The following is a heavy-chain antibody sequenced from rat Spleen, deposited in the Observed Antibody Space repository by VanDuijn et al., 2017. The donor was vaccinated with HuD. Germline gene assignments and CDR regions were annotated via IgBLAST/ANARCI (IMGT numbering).Heavy chain of an antibody. V-gene: IGHV5S10*01. J-gene: IGHJ2*01. Sequence: EVQLVESGGGLVQPGRSLKLSCAASGFTFRNYAMAWVRQAPKKGLEWVATISYDGSKIYYPDSVKGRFTISRDNAKSTLYLQMDILRSEDTATYYWTTTWNFDYWGQGVMVTVSS. CDR3: TTTWNFDY. CDR1: GFTFRNYA. CDR2: ISYDGSKI.